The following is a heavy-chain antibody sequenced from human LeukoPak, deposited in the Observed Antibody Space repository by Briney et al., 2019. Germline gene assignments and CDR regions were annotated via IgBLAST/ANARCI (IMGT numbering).Heavy chain of an antibody. Sequence: SETLSLTCTVSGVSISSYYWSWIRQPAGKGLEWIGRIYTSGSTNYNSSLKSRVTMSVDTSKNQFSLKLSSVTAADTAVYYCVRSSSSIFDYWGQGTLVTVSS. CDR2: IYTSGST. CDR1: GVSISSYY. CDR3: VRSSSSIFDY. J-gene: IGHJ4*02. V-gene: IGHV4-4*07. D-gene: IGHD6-6*01.